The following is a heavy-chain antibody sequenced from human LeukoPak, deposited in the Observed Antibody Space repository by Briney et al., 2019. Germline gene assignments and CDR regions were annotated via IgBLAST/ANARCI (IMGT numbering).Heavy chain of an antibody. CDR2: IYYSGST. Sequence: SETLSLTCTVSGGSISSYYWSWIRQPPGKGLEWIGYIYYSGSTNYNPSLKSRVTISVDTSKNQFSLELSSVTAADTAVYYCARVAAGDYYYYYYMGVWGKGTTVTVSS. CDR1: GGSISSYY. CDR3: ARVAAGDYYYYYYMGV. D-gene: IGHD6-25*01. J-gene: IGHJ6*03. V-gene: IGHV4-59*01.